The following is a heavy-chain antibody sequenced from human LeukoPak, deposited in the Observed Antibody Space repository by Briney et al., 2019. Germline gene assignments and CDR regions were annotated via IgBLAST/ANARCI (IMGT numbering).Heavy chain of an antibody. D-gene: IGHD1-26*01. CDR3: ARVVGGDYYFDY. CDR2: ISSSSSYI. Sequence: GGSLRLSCAASGFTFSSYSMNWVRQAPGKGLEWVSSISSSSSYIYYADSVKGRFTISRDNAKNSLYLQMNSLRAEDTAVYYCARVVGGDYYFDYWGQGTLVTVSS. V-gene: IGHV3-21*01. CDR1: GFTFSSYS. J-gene: IGHJ4*02.